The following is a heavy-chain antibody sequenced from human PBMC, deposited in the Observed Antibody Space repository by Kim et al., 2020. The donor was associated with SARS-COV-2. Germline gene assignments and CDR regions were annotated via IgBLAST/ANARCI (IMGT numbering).Heavy chain of an antibody. V-gene: IGHV1-46*01. J-gene: IGHJ5*02. Sequence: QKFQGRVTMTRDTSTSTVYMELSSLRSEDTAVYYCARTMVRGVITNWFDPWGQGTLVTVSS. D-gene: IGHD3-10*01. CDR3: ARTMVRGVITNWFDP.